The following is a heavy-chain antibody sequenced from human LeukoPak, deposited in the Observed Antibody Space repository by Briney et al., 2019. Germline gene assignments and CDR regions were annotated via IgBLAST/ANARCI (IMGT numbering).Heavy chain of an antibody. CDR2: ISGSGGST. Sequence: GGSLRLACAASGFTFSSYAMSWVRQAPGKGLEWVSAISGSGGSTYYADSVKGRFTISRDNSKNTLYLQMNSLRAEDTAVYYCAKSVRWGTSRYPEFDYWGLGTLVTVSS. CDR3: AKSVRWGTSRYPEFDY. D-gene: IGHD2-2*01. CDR1: GFTFSSYA. J-gene: IGHJ4*02. V-gene: IGHV3-23*01.